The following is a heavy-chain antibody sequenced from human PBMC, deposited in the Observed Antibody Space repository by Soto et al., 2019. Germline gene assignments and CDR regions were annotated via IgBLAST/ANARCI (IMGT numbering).Heavy chain of an antibody. V-gene: IGHV4-30-4*01. Sequence: KASETLSLTCTVSGASISSGDYYWSWIRQPPGKGLEWIGYIYHSGSTYYNPSLKSRVTMSVDTSKNQFSLKLSSVTAADTAVYYCARGGIFGVVAPLDYYYGMDVWGQGSTVTVSS. D-gene: IGHD3-3*01. CDR2: IYHSGST. J-gene: IGHJ6*02. CDR1: GASISSGDYY. CDR3: ARGGIFGVVAPLDYYYGMDV.